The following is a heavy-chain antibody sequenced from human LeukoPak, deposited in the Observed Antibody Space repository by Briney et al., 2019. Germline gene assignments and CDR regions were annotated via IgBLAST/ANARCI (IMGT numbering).Heavy chain of an antibody. CDR2: INHSGST. J-gene: IGHJ6*02. Sequence: SETLSLTCAVYGGSFSGYYWSWIRQPPGKGLEWIGEINHSGSTNYNPSLKSRVTVSVDTSKNQFSLKLSSVTAADTAVYYCARGPIYYYYGMDVWGQGTTVTVSS. V-gene: IGHV4-34*01. CDR3: ARGPIYYYYGMDV. CDR1: GGSFSGYY.